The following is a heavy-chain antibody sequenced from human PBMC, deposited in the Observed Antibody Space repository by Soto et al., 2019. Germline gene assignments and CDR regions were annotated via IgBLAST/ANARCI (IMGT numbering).Heavy chain of an antibody. D-gene: IGHD3-9*01. Sequence: QVQLVQSGAEVKKPGASVKVSCKASGYTFTSYDINWVRQATGQGLEWMGWMNPNSGNTGYAQKFQGRVTMTRNTSISTAYMELSSLRSEDTAVYYCAREYYDILTSYSNWFDPWGQGTLVTVSS. CDR2: MNPNSGNT. V-gene: IGHV1-8*01. CDR1: GYTFTSYD. J-gene: IGHJ5*02. CDR3: AREYYDILTSYSNWFDP.